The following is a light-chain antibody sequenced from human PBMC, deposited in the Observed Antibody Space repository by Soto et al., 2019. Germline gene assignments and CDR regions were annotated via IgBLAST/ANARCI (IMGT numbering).Light chain of an antibody. V-gene: IGKV3-15*01. CDR1: QSVGNS. CDR2: GAS. Sequence: EIVMTQSPATLSVSPGERATLSCRASQSVGNSLAWYQQKPGQAPRLLIYGASTRATGIPARFSGSGSGTEFTLTVSSLQAEDFAVYYCQQYNNWPPLTFGGATKVEVK. J-gene: IGKJ4*01. CDR3: QQYNNWPPLT.